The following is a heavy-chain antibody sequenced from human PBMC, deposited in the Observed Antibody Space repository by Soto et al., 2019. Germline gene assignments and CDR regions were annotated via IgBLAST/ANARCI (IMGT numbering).Heavy chain of an antibody. CDR3: ARASPYATYYDFWSGYYPPLDYYYYYMDV. CDR1: GGSISSSSYY. CDR2: IYYSGST. Sequence: PSETLSLTCTVSGGSISSSSYYWGWIRQPPGKGLEWIGSIYYSGSTYYNPSLKSRVTISVDTSKNQFSLKLSSVTAADTAVYYCARASPYATYYDFWSGYYPPLDYYYYYMDVWGKGITVIDAS. D-gene: IGHD3-3*01. J-gene: IGHJ6*03. V-gene: IGHV4-39*01.